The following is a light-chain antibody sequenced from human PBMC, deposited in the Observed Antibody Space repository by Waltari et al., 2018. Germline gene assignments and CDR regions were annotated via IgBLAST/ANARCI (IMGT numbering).Light chain of an antibody. CDR1: SSNIESNP. V-gene: IGLV1-44*01. CDR2: SNS. CDR3: ASWDYSLKGVV. Sequence: QPVVTQPPSASGTPGQRVTISCSGSSSNIESNPVNWYQQLTGRAPKLLIYSNSHRASGVPDRFSASTSGRSGSLAISGLQSDDEGNYYCASWDYSLKGVVYGGGTKLTVL. J-gene: IGLJ2*01.